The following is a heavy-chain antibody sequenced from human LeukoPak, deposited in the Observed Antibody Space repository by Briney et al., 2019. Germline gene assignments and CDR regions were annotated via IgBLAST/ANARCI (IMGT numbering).Heavy chain of an antibody. D-gene: IGHD1-26*01. CDR3: ARMSGSHIDY. V-gene: IGHV3-23*01. CDR2: ISGSGGST. CDR1: GFTFSSYA. Sequence: GGSLRLSCAASGFTFSSYAMSWVRQAPGKGLEWVSAISGSGGSTYYADSVKGRFTFSRDNSKNTLDLQMDSLRAEDTAVYYCARMSGSHIDYWGQGTLVTVSS. J-gene: IGHJ4*02.